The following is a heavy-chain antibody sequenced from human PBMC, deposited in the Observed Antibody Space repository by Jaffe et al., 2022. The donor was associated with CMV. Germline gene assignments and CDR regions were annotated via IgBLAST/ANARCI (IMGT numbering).Heavy chain of an antibody. J-gene: IGHJ6*02. V-gene: IGHV1-8*01. CDR2: MNPNSGNT. CDR1: GYTFTSYD. D-gene: IGHD3-3*01. Sequence: QVQLVQSGAEVKKPGASVKVSCKASGYTFTSYDINWVRQATGQGLEWMGWMNPNSGNTGYAQKFQGRVTMTRNTSISTAYMELSSLRSEDTAVYYCARGNHPLVESYDFWSGYYRFYYYYGMDVWGQGTTVTVSS. CDR3: ARGNHPLVESYDFWSGYYRFYYYYGMDV.